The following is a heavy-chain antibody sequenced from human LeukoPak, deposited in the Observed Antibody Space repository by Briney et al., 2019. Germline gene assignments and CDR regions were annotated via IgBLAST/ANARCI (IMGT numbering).Heavy chain of an antibody. CDR3: TTIAAAGQYDY. Sequence: GGSLRLSCAASGFTFSNAWMSWVRQAPGKGLEWVGRIKSKTDGGTTDYAAPVKGRFTISRDDSKNTMYLQMNSLKIEDTAVYYCTTIAAAGQYDYWGQGTLVTVSS. CDR1: GFTFSNAW. CDR2: IKSKTDGGTT. J-gene: IGHJ4*02. V-gene: IGHV3-15*01. D-gene: IGHD6-13*01.